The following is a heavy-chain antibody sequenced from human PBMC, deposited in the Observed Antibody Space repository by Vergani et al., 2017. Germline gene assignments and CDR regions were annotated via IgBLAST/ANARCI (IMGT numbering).Heavy chain of an antibody. V-gene: IGHV4-61*02. Sequence: QVQLQESGPGLVKPSQTLSLTCTVSGGSISSGSYYWSWIRQPAGKGLEWIGRIYTSGSTNYNPSLKSRVTISVDTSKNQFSLKLSSVTAADTAVYYCARDLPGGQWLVKGAFDIWGQGTMVTVSS. J-gene: IGHJ3*02. CDR3: ARDLPGGQWLVKGAFDI. CDR1: GGSISSGSYY. D-gene: IGHD6-19*01. CDR2: IYTSGST.